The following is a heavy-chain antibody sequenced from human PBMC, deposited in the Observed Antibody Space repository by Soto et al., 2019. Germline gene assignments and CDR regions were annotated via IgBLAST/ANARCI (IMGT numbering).Heavy chain of an antibody. J-gene: IGHJ4*02. CDR2: ISYEGSNK. Sequence: GGSLRLSCAASGFTFSSYGMHWVRQAPGKGLEWVAVISYEGSNKYYADSVKGRFTISRDNSKNTLYLQMNSLRAEDTAVYYCAKDGPQLFYCSGGSCYSPPNYWGQGTLVTVSS. CDR3: AKDGPQLFYCSGGSCYSPPNY. CDR1: GFTFSSYG. V-gene: IGHV3-30*18. D-gene: IGHD2-15*01.